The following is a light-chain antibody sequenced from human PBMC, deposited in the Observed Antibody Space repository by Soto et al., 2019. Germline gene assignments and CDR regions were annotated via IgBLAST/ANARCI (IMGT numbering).Light chain of an antibody. CDR1: SSDVGAYDY. CDR3: TSYTTRSTLV. CDR2: DVS. J-gene: IGLJ2*01. Sequence: QSVLTQPASVSGSPGQSITISCTGTSSDVGAYDYVSWYQQHPGKAPKLMIYDVSNRPSGVSNRFSGSKSGNTASLTISGLQAEDEADYYCTSYTTRSTLVFGGGTKLTVL. V-gene: IGLV2-14*01.